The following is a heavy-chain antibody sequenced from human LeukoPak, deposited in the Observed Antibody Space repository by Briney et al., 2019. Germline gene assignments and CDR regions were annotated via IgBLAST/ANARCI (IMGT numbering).Heavy chain of an antibody. CDR3: ARDYYYDSTGYLFDY. V-gene: IGHV4-39*07. CDR2: IYYSGTT. J-gene: IGHJ4*02. CDR1: GGSISSGSYY. Sequence: ASETLSLTCTVSGGSISSGSYYWGWIRQPPGMGLEWIGSIYYSGTTYYNPSLKSRVTISVDTSKNQFSLKLSSVTAVDTAVYYCARDYYYDSTGYLFDYWGQGTLVTVSS. D-gene: IGHD3-22*01.